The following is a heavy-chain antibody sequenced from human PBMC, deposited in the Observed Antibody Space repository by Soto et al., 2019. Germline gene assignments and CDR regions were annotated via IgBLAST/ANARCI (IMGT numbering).Heavy chain of an antibody. CDR1: GGSISSYY. J-gene: IGHJ4*02. V-gene: IGHV4-59*01. CDR2: IYYTGST. D-gene: IGHD2-21*02. Sequence: PSETLSLTCSVSGGSISSYYWSWIRQPPGKGLEWIGYIYYTGSTNYNPSLKSRLTISVDTSKNQFSLKLNSVTAADTAVYYCAGGGDRDYWGQGTLVTV. CDR3: AGGGDRDY.